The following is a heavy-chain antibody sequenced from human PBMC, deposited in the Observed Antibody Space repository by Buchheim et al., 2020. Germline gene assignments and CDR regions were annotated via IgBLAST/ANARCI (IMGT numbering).Heavy chain of an antibody. Sequence: QVQLQQWGAGLLKPSETLSLTCAVYGGSFSGYYWSWIRQPPGKGLEWIGEINHSGSTNYNPSLKSRVTISVDTSKNQFSLKLSSVTDADTAVYYCARGYYKGSYYYYYGMDVWGQGTT. V-gene: IGHV4-34*01. CDR3: ARGYYKGSYYYYYGMDV. CDR1: GGSFSGYY. D-gene: IGHD2-8*01. J-gene: IGHJ6*02. CDR2: INHSGST.